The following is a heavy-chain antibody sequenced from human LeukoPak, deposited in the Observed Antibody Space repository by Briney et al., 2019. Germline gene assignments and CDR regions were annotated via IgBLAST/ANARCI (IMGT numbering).Heavy chain of an antibody. CDR2: ISSSGSTI. J-gene: IGHJ4*01. Sequence: PGGSLRLSCVASGFTFSSYERNWVRQAPGKGLEWVAYISSSGSTIHYADSVKGRCTISRDNAKNSLYLQVNSLRADDPAYHYCARETVAAAGPFDYWGGGTLVTVSS. V-gene: IGHV3-48*03. CDR3: ARETVAAAGPFDY. CDR1: GFTFSSYE. D-gene: IGHD6-13*01.